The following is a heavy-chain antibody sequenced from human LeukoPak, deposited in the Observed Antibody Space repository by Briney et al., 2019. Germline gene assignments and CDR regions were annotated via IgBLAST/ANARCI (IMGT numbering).Heavy chain of an antibody. J-gene: IGHJ6*03. CDR3: ARAAIAAARIYYYMDV. D-gene: IGHD6-13*01. CDR2: ISYDGSNK. CDR1: GFTFSSYG. V-gene: IGHV3-30*03. Sequence: GGSLRLSCAASGFTFSSYGMHWVRQAPGKGLEWVAVISYDGSNKYYADSVKGRFTISRDNSKNTLYLQMNSLRAADTAVYYCARAAIAAARIYYYMDVWGKGTTVTVSS.